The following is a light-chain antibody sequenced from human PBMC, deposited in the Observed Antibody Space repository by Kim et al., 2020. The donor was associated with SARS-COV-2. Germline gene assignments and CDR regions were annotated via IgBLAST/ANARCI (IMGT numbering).Light chain of an antibody. J-gene: IGLJ1*01. CDR1: SSDVGGYNY. CDR3: SSYTSTNTFV. Sequence: GQSITISCTGTSSDVGGYNYVSWYQQHPGKAPQLMIYDVNERPSGVSNRFSGSKSGNTASLTISGLQAKDEADYYCSSYTSTNTFVFGTGTKVTVL. CDR2: DVN. V-gene: IGLV2-14*04.